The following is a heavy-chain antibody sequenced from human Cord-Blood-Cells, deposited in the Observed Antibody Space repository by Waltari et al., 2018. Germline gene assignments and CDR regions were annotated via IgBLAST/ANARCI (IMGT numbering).Heavy chain of an antibody. D-gene: IGHD6-13*01. CDR3: AREGYSSSWYYYYYYMDV. J-gene: IGHJ6*03. Sequence: QVQLVQSGAEVKKPGSSVKVSCKASGGTFSSYAISWVRQAPGQGLGWMGRIIPSLGIANYAQKFQGRVTITADKSTSTAYMELSSLRSEDTAVYYCAREGYSSSWYYYYYYMDVWGKGTTVTVSS. CDR1: GGTFSSYA. V-gene: IGHV1-69*09. CDR2: IIPSLGIA.